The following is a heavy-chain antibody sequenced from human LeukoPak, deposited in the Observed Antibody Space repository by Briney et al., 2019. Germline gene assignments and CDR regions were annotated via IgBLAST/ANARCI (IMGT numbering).Heavy chain of an antibody. J-gene: IGHJ4*02. CDR1: GFXFSSYS. D-gene: IGHD6-13*01. V-gene: IGHV3-21*01. CDR3: ARDSHSSSWYSEFDY. Sequence: PGGSLRLSCAASGFXFSSYSINWVRQAPGKGQEWVSSINILSNYIYYADSVKGRFTTSRDNAKNSLYLQMNSLRAEDTAVYYCARDSHSSSWYSEFDYWGQGTLVTVSS. CDR2: INILSNYI.